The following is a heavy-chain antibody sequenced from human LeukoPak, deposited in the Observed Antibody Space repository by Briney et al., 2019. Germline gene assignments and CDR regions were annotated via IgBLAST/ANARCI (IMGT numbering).Heavy chain of an antibody. D-gene: IGHD4-23*01. J-gene: IGHJ3*02. CDR3: ARGSMTVVPAFDI. Sequence: SETLSLTCTVSGGSISPYNWSWIRQPPGKGLEWIAYVYYSGSTNYNPSLKSRGTISVDTSKNQFSLKLSSVTAADTAGYYCARGSMTVVPAFDIWGQGTMVTVSS. V-gene: IGHV4-59*12. CDR1: GGSISPYN. CDR2: VYYSGST.